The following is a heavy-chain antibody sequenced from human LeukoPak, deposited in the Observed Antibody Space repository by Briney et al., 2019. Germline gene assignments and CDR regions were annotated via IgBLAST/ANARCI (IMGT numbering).Heavy chain of an antibody. D-gene: IGHD3-3*01. CDR2: IYPDDSDT. Sequence: GESLKISCQGSGYTFNYYWIGWVRQKPGKGLEWMGIIYPDDSDTKYSPAFQGQVTISADKSISTAYLQWSSLKASDTAMYYCARSGAGYDFWSGLEYFQHWGQGTLVTVSS. CDR1: GYTFNYYW. CDR3: ARSGAGYDFWSGLEYFQH. J-gene: IGHJ1*01. V-gene: IGHV5-51*01.